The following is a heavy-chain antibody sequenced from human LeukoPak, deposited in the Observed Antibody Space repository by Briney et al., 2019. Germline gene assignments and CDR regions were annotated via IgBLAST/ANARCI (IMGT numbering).Heavy chain of an antibody. CDR3: ARRSRSMVRGVIEGFDP. Sequence: GGSLRLSCAASGFTFSSYSMNWVRQAPGKGLEWVSSISSSSSYIYYADSVKGRFIISRDNAKNSLYLQMNSLRAEDTAVYYCARRSRSMVRGVIEGFDPWGQGTLVTVSS. D-gene: IGHD3-10*01. CDR1: GFTFSSYS. J-gene: IGHJ5*02. CDR2: ISSSSSYI. V-gene: IGHV3-21*01.